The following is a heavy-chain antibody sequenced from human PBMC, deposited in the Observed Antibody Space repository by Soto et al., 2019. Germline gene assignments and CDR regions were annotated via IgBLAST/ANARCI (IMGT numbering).Heavy chain of an antibody. V-gene: IGHV3-30*04. Sequence: GGSLRLSCAASGFTFSSHAMHWVRQAPGKGLEWVAVISYDGRNDYYADSVKGRFTISRDNSKNTLYLQMNSLRPEDTAVYYCARSLAVAGSGLDYWGQGTLVTVSS. CDR1: GFTFSSHA. D-gene: IGHD6-19*01. CDR2: ISYDGRND. CDR3: ARSLAVAGSGLDY. J-gene: IGHJ4*02.